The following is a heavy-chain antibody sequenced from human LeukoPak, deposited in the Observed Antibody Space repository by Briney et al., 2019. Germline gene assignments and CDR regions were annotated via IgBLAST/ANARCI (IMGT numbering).Heavy chain of an antibody. J-gene: IGHJ4*02. CDR2: IGTAGDT. V-gene: IGHV3-13*01. Sequence: GGSLRLSCAASGFTFSDYDMHWVRQATGKGLEWVSAIGTAGDTYYTGSVKGRFTISRENAKNSLYLQMNSLRAGDTAVFYCARVAKERVGGVYYFDYWGQGTLVTVSS. D-gene: IGHD1-1*01. CDR3: ARVAKERVGGVYYFDY. CDR1: GFTFSDYD.